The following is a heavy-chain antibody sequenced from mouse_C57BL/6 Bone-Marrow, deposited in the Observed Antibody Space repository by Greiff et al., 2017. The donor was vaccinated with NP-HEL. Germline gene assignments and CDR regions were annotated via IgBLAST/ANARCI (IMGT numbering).Heavy chain of an antibody. V-gene: IGHV1-69*01. Sequence: QVQLQQPGAELVMPGASVKLSCKASGYTFTSYWMHWVKQRPGQGLEWIGEIDPSDSYTNYNQKFKGKSTLTVDKSSSTADMQLSSLTSEDSAVYYCARRDYDVAWFAYWGQGTLVTVSA. D-gene: IGHD2-4*01. CDR3: ARRDYDVAWFAY. J-gene: IGHJ3*01. CDR2: IDPSDSYT. CDR1: GYTFTSYW.